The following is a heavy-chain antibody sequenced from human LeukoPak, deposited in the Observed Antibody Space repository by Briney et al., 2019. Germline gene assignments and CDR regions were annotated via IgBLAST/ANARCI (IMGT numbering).Heavy chain of an antibody. CDR1: GGSISSYH. CDR2: IDYSGST. J-gene: IGHJ4*02. CDR3: ARAGHNYGIYYFDY. D-gene: IGHD5-18*01. Sequence: SETLSLTCTVSGGSISSYHWSWIWQPPGKGLEWIGYIDYSGSTNYNPSLKSRVTISVDTSKNQFSLKLSSVTAADTAVYYCARAGHNYGIYYFDYWGQGTLVTVSS. V-gene: IGHV4-59*01.